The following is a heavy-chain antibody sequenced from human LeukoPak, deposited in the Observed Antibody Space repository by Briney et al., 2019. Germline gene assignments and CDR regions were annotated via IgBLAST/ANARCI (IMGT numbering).Heavy chain of an antibody. D-gene: IGHD6-19*01. J-gene: IGHJ4*02. V-gene: IGHV1-69*05. CDR3: TRYPSRYSSGYNHYDY. CDR2: SIPIFGTA. Sequence: EASVKVSCKASGGTFSSYAISWVRQAPGQGIEWMGGSIPIFGTANYAQKLQGRVTMTTDTSTSTAYMELRSLRSDDTAVYYCTRYPSRYSSGYNHYDYWGQGTLVTVSS. CDR1: GGTFSSYA.